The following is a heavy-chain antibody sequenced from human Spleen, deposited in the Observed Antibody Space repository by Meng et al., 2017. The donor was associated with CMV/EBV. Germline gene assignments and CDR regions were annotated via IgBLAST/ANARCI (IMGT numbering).Heavy chain of an antibody. J-gene: IGHJ6*02. CDR3: ARERWQWLAENRYFYYGMDV. CDR2: ISYDGSKG. Sequence: LSLTRAASGFTLSSYAMHWVRQAPGKGLEWVAAISYDGSKGYYTDSLKGRFTISRDNSKNTLYLQINNVRGEDTAIYYCARERWQWLAENRYFYYGMDVWGQGTTVTVSS. D-gene: IGHD6-19*01. V-gene: IGHV3-30-3*01. CDR1: GFTLSSYA.